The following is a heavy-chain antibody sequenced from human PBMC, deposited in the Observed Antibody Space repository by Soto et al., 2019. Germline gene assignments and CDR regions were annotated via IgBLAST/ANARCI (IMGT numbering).Heavy chain of an antibody. CDR2: ISGSGGST. J-gene: IGHJ4*02. D-gene: IGHD2-15*01. CDR1: GFTFSSYA. Sequence: GGSLRLSCAASGFTFSSYAMSWVRQAPGKGLEWVSAISGSGGSTYYADSVKGRFTISRDNSKNTLYLQMNSLRAEDTAVYYCAKYEYCSGGSCYAGVFDYWGQGTLVTVSS. V-gene: IGHV3-23*01. CDR3: AKYEYCSGGSCYAGVFDY.